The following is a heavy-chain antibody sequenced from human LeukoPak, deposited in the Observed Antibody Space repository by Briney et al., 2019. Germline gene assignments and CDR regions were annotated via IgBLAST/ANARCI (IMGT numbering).Heavy chain of an antibody. D-gene: IGHD4-17*01. V-gene: IGHV3-9*01. Sequence: GGSLRLSCAASGFTFDDYAMHWVRQAPGKGLEWVSGISWDSGSIAYADSVKGRFIISRDNAKNSLYLQMNSLRTEDTALYYCAKDPGITLTTRTTHFDYWGQGTLVSVSS. CDR2: ISWDSGSI. CDR1: GFTFDDYA. J-gene: IGHJ4*02. CDR3: AKDPGITLTTRTTHFDY.